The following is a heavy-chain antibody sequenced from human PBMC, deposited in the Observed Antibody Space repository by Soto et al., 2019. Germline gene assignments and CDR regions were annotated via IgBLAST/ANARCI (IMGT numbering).Heavy chain of an antibody. CDR2: SRDKTRGYST. D-gene: IGHD6-13*01. J-gene: IGHJ4*02. CDR3: IRSQQLVMGHYYFDS. CDR1: GLSISDYY. V-gene: IGHV3-72*01. Sequence: EVQLVESGGGLVQPGGSLRLSCVASGLSISDYYMDWVRQAPGKEMEWIGRSRDKTRGYSTEFAASVKGRFTVSRDDSKNSLYLQLNSLKTEDTAVYYCIRSQQLVMGHYYFDSWGQGTLVTVSS.